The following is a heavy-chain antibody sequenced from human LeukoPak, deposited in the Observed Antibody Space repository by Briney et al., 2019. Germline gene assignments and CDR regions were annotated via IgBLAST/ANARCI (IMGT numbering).Heavy chain of an antibody. V-gene: IGHV1-18*01. D-gene: IGHD3-10*01. CDR2: ISANKGNT. CDR1: GYTFSSYG. J-gene: IGHJ4*02. CDR3: ARDAYYYGSGLDY. Sequence: VASVKVSFKASGYTFSSYGISWVRQAPGQGLEWMGWISANKGNTNYAQKLQGRVTMTTDTSTSTAHMELRSLRSDDTAVYYCARDAYYYGSGLDYWGQGTLVTVSS.